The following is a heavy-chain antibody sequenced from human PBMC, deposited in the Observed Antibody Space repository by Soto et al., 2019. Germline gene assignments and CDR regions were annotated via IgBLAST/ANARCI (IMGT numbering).Heavy chain of an antibody. CDR1: GGSISSSNW. D-gene: IGHD6-19*01. CDR2: ISRSGTT. J-gene: IGHJ3*01. V-gene: IGHV4-4*02. CDR3: ARDSASSGVFT. Sequence: QVQLQESGPGLVKPSGTLSLTCAVSGGSISSSNWWSWARQPPGKGLEWIGEISRSGTTNYKPSLKSRVTISVDKSKNQFSLKLGSVTAANPAMYYCARDSASSGVFTCGQGTMVTVSS.